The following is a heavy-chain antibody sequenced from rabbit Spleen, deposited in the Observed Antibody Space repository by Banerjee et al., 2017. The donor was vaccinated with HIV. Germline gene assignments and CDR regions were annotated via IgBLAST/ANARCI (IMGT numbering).Heavy chain of an antibody. CDR3: ARSVPAYGYASEL. CDR1: GIDFSSTYY. CDR2: IYTSSGTT. Sequence: QQQLEESGGGLVKPGGTLTLTCKASGIDFSSTYYMCWVRQAPGKGLEWIGCIYTSSGTTWYASWAKGRFTISETSSTTVTLQMTSLTAADTATYFCARSVPAYGYASELWGQGTLVTVS. D-gene: IGHD6-1*01. J-gene: IGHJ3*01. V-gene: IGHV1S45*01.